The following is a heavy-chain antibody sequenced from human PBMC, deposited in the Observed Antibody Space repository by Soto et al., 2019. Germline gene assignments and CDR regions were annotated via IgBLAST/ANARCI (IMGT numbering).Heavy chain of an antibody. CDR2: IYPDDSKI. Sequence: LQIYSKGSGSDFSGYWIAWVRQTPGKGLEWMGIIYPDDSKIRYSPSFQGQVIISADKSISSVHLQWNSLKASDTGMYYCARFSGSKLASKWFDPSGQGTLVTVSS. D-gene: IGHD1-26*01. CDR1: GSDFSGYW. J-gene: IGHJ5*02. CDR3: ARFSGSKLASKWFDP. V-gene: IGHV5-51*01.